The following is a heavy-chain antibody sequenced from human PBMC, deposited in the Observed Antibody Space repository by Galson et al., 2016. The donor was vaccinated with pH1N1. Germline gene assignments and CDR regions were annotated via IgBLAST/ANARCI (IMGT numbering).Heavy chain of an antibody. Sequence: SVKVSCKASGGTFSSYAISWVRQAPGQGLEWMGRIIPIFDTANYAQKFQGRVTITADESTSTAYMELSSLRSEDTAVYYCARAAYGDYADYFDYWGQGTLVTVSS. V-gene: IGHV1-69*13. D-gene: IGHD4-17*01. CDR1: GGTFSSYA. CDR3: ARAAYGDYADYFDY. CDR2: IIPIFDTA. J-gene: IGHJ4*02.